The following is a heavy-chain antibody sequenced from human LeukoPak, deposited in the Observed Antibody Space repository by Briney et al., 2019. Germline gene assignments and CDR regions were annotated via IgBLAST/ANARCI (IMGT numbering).Heavy chain of an antibody. CDR2: INHSGST. CDR3: AGTIFGVVDFYFDY. J-gene: IGHJ4*02. V-gene: IGHV4-34*01. Sequence: SETLSLTCAVYGGSFSGYYWSWIRQPPGKGLEWIGEINHSGSTNYNPSLKSRVTISVDRSKNQFSLKLSSVTAADTAVYYCAGTIFGVVDFYFDYWGQGTLVTVSS. D-gene: IGHD3-3*01. CDR1: GGSFSGYY.